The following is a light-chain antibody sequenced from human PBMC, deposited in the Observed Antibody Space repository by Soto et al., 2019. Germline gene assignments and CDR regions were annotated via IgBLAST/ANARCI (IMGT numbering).Light chain of an antibody. Sequence: QSALTQPASVSGSPGQSITISCTGTTSDVGGYNFVSWYQQHPGKAPQLMIYEVSHRPSGVSHRFSGSKSGNTASLTISGLQAEDEADYYCLSYTSSITWVFGGGTKLTVL. CDR2: EVS. CDR1: TSDVGGYNF. J-gene: IGLJ3*02. V-gene: IGLV2-14*01. CDR3: LSYTSSITWV.